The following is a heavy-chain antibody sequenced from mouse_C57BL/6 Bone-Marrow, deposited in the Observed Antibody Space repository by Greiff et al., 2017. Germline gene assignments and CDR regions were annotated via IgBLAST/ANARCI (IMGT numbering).Heavy chain of an antibody. CDR1: GYTFTNYW. J-gene: IGHJ1*03. CDR2: IYPGGGYT. CDR3: AVYSNWYFDV. V-gene: IGHV1-63*01. D-gene: IGHD2-5*01. Sequence: VQLQQSGAELVRPGTSVKMSCKASGYTFTNYWIGWAKQRPGHGLEWIGDIYPGGGYTNYNEKFKGKATLTADKSSSTAYMQFSSLPSEDSAIYYCAVYSNWYFDVWGTGTTVTVSS.